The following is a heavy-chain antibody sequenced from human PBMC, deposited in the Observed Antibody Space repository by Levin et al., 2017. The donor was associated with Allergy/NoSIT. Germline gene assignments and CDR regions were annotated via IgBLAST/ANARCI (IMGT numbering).Heavy chain of an antibody. J-gene: IGHJ4*02. V-gene: IGHV3-23*01. CDR1: GFTFSSYA. Sequence: GGSLRLSCAASGFTFSSYAMSWVRQAPGKGLEWVSAISGSGGSTYYADSVKGRFTISRDNSKNTLYLQMNSLRAEDTAVYYCAKDKGAGYSYGPCDYWGQGTLVTVSS. CDR2: ISGSGGST. CDR3: AKDKGAGYSYGPCDY. D-gene: IGHD5-18*01.